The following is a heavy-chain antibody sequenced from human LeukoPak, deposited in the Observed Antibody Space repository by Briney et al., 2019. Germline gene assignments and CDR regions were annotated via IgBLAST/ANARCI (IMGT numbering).Heavy chain of an antibody. J-gene: IGHJ4*02. V-gene: IGHV3-21*01. CDR3: ARSVDIVATTPDY. CDR1: GFTFSSYS. CDR2: ISSSSSYV. Sequence: SGGSLRLSCAASGFTFSSYSMNWVRQAPGKGLEWVSSISSSSSYVYYADSVKGRFTISRDNAKNSLYLQMNSLRAEDTAVYYCARSVDIVATTPDYWGQGTLVTVSS. D-gene: IGHD5-12*01.